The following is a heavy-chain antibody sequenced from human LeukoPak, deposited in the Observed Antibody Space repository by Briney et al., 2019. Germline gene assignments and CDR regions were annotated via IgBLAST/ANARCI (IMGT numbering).Heavy chain of an antibody. CDR2: TYYRSKWYN. Sequence: SQTLSLTCGISGDSVSSNSAAWNWIRQSPSRGLEWLGRTYYRSKWYNDYAVSVKSRLTIKPDTSKNHFSLQLNSVTPEDTAVYYCARSSGSDYDYWGQGTLVTVSS. CDR1: GDSVSSNSAA. CDR3: ARSSGSDYDY. V-gene: IGHV6-1*01. J-gene: IGHJ4*02. D-gene: IGHD1-26*01.